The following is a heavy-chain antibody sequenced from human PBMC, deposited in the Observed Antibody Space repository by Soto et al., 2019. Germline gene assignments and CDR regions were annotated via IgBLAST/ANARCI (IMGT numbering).Heavy chain of an antibody. Sequence: EVQLVESGGGLVQPGGSLRLSCAASGFTFSSYWMSWVRQAPGKGLEWVANIKQDGSEKYYVDSVKGRFTISRDNAKNSLYLQMNSLRAEDTAVYYCAREDTDLITMVRGVFDYWGQGTLVTVSS. D-gene: IGHD3-10*01. V-gene: IGHV3-7*01. J-gene: IGHJ4*02. CDR3: AREDTDLITMVRGVFDY. CDR2: IKQDGSEK. CDR1: GFTFSSYW.